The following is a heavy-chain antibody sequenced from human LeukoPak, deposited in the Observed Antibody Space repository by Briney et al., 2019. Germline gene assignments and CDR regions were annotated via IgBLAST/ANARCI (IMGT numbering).Heavy chain of an antibody. Sequence: ASVKISCKVSGYTFTDYYMHWVQQAPGKGLEWTGLVDPEDGETIYAEKFQGRVTITADTSTDTAYMELSSLRSEDTGVYYCATAMVTDANFDYWGQGTLVTVSS. D-gene: IGHD5-18*01. J-gene: IGHJ4*02. V-gene: IGHV1-69-2*01. CDR1: GYTFTDYY. CDR2: VDPEDGET. CDR3: ATAMVTDANFDY.